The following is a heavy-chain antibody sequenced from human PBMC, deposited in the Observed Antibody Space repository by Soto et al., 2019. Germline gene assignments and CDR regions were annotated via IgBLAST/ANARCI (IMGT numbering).Heavy chain of an antibody. V-gene: IGHV5-51*01. J-gene: IGHJ4*02. D-gene: IGHD6-19*01. CDR3: ARRIAVAGTEYYFDY. CDR2: IYPGDSDT. CDR1: GYSFTSYW. Sequence: GEPLKISCKGSGYSFTSYWIGWERQMPGKGLEWMGIIYPGDSDTRYSPSFQGQVTISADKSISTAYLQWSSLKASDTAMYYCARRIAVAGTEYYFDYWGQGTLVNVSS.